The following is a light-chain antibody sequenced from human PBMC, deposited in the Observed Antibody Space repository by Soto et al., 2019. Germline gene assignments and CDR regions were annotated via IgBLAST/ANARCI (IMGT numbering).Light chain of an antibody. CDR1: HSVSSTY. CDR3: QQYGSSPPYT. J-gene: IGKJ2*01. V-gene: IGKV3-20*01. CDR2: GAS. Sequence: EIVLTQSPGTLSLSPGERATLSCRASHSVSSTYLAWYQQKPGQAPRLLLYGASSRATGIPDRFSGSGSGTDFTLTISRLEPADFAVYYCQQYGSSPPYTFGHGTKLEIK.